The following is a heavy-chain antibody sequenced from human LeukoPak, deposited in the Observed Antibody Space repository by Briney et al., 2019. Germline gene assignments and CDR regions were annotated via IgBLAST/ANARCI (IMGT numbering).Heavy chain of an antibody. CDR1: GFNFGNYW. Sequence: PGGSLRLSCVASGFNFGNYWMSWVRQAPGKGLEWLANIKVDGSEKYYVDSVKGRFTTSRDNAKNSLYLQMNSLGAEDTAVYYCARDRGSDCYLFRCGMDVWGQGTTVTVSS. CDR2: IKVDGSEK. V-gene: IGHV3-7*01. J-gene: IGHJ6*02. D-gene: IGHD2-21*02. CDR3: ARDRGSDCYLFRCGMDV.